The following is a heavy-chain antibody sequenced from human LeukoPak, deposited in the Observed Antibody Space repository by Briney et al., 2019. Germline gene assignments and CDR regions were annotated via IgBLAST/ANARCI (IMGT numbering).Heavy chain of an antibody. V-gene: IGHV3-48*03. CDR1: GFTFSSYE. CDR2: ISSSGSTI. Sequence: GGSLRLSCAASGFTFSSYEMNWVRQAPGEGLEWVSYISSSGSTIYYADSVKGRFTISRDNAKNSLYLQMNSLRAEDTAVYYCARSIAVAGTDDYWGQGTLVTVSS. D-gene: IGHD6-19*01. J-gene: IGHJ4*02. CDR3: ARSIAVAGTDDY.